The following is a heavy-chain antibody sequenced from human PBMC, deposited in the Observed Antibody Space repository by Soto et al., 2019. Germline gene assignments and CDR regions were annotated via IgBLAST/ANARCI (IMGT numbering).Heavy chain of an antibody. CDR1: GGSISSGGYS. D-gene: IGHD1-26*01. Sequence: QLQLQESGSGLVKPSQTLSLTCAVSGGSISSGGYSWSWIRQPPGKGLEWIGYIYHSGSTYYNPSLKSRVTISVDRSKNQFSLKLSSVTAADTAVYYCARSGFFSGSYGWFDPWGQGTLVTVSS. CDR3: ARSGFFSGSYGWFDP. CDR2: IYHSGST. V-gene: IGHV4-30-2*01. J-gene: IGHJ5*02.